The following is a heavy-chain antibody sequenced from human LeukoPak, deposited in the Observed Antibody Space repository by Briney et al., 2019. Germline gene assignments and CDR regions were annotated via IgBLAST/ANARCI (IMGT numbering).Heavy chain of an antibody. CDR2: IIPIFGTA. CDR3: ARDWYYGSGSYYSRFDY. D-gene: IGHD3-10*01. Sequence: SVKVSCKASGGTFSSYAISWVRQAPGQGLERMGGIIPIFGTANYAQKFQGRVTITADESTSTAYMELSSLRSEDTAVYYCARDWYYGSGSYYSRFDYWGQGTLVTVSS. J-gene: IGHJ4*02. CDR1: GGTFSSYA. V-gene: IGHV1-69*13.